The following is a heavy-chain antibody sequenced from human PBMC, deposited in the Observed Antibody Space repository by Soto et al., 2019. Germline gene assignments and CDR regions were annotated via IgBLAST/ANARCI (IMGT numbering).Heavy chain of an antibody. V-gene: IGHV4-4*02. CDR3: ASQSSYRIDY. D-gene: IGHD2-2*01. CDR1: GGFISSGLW. CDR2: IYHGGTT. J-gene: IGHJ4*02. Sequence: QVQLQESGPGLVMPSGTLSLTCAVSGGFISSGLWWSWVRQSPGKGLEWLGEIYHGGTTNYNPSLRSRVTISIDNSKNPFSPKLSSVTAADTALYYCASQSSYRIDYWGQGILVSVSS.